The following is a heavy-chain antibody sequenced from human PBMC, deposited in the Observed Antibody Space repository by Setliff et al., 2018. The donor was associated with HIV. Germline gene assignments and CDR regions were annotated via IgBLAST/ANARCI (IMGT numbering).Heavy chain of an antibody. CDR3: ARDFPMIVVVIFKGQNYYGMDV. Sequence: ASVKVSCKASGYTFTSYAMHWVRQAPGQRLEWMGGIIPILGIANYAQKLQGRVTMTTDTSTSTAYMELRSLRSDDTAVYYCARDFPMIVVVIFKGQNYYGMDVWGQGTTVTVSS. J-gene: IGHJ6*02. D-gene: IGHD3-22*01. CDR2: IIPILGIA. CDR1: GYTFTSYA. V-gene: IGHV1-69*10.